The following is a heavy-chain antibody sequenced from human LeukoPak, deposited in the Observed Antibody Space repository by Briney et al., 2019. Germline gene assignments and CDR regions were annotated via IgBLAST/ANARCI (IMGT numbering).Heavy chain of an antibody. CDR3: ARGDYGLYFFDS. Sequence: SQTLSLTCTVSGGSISRGGYYWNWIRQHPREGLEWIGYFYYSRTTSYNPSLKSRATISVDTSNNQFSLKLSSVTAADTAVYYCARGDYGLYFFDSWGRGTLVTVSS. CDR2: FYYSRTT. CDR1: GGSISRGGYY. D-gene: IGHD4-17*01. V-gene: IGHV4-31*03. J-gene: IGHJ4*02.